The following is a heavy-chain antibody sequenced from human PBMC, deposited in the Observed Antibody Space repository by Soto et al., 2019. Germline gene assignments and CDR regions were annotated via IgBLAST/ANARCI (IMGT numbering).Heavy chain of an antibody. CDR3: ARGIFGVVTLVGVWFDP. CDR1: GYTFTSYD. CDR2: MNPNSGNT. V-gene: IGHV1-8*01. J-gene: IGHJ5*02. Sequence: VASVKVSCKASGYTFTSYDINWLRQATGQGLEWMGWMNPNSGNTGYAQKFQGRVTMTRNTSISTAYMELSSLRSEDTAVYYCARGIFGVVTLVGVWFDPWGQGTLVTVSS. D-gene: IGHD3-3*01.